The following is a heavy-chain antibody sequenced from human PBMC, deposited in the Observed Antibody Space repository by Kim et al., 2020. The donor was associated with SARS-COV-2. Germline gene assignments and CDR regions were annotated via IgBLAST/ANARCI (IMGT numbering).Heavy chain of an antibody. CDR2: ISYDGSNK. Sequence: GGSLRLSCAASGFTFSSYAMHWVRQAPGKGLEWVAVISYDGSNKYYADSVKGRFTISRDNSKNTLYLQMNSLRAEDTAVYYCARDLAVAGAFDYWGQGTLVTVSS. V-gene: IGHV3-30*04. J-gene: IGHJ4*02. D-gene: IGHD6-19*01. CDR3: ARDLAVAGAFDY. CDR1: GFTFSSYA.